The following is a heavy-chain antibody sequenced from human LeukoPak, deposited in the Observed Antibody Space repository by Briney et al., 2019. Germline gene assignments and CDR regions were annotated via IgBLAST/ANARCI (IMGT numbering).Heavy chain of an antibody. V-gene: IGHV4-39*01. CDR2: IYYTGST. CDR3: ARLHYGGNYGYYYYYMDV. D-gene: IGHD4-23*01. J-gene: IGHJ6*03. Sequence: SETLSLTCSVSGGSISSSSYYWGWIRQPPGKGLEWIGSIYYTGSTYYNPSLKSRVTISVDTSKNQFSLKLSSVTAADTAVYYCARLHYGGNYGYYYYYMDVWGKGTTVTISS. CDR1: GGSISSSSYY.